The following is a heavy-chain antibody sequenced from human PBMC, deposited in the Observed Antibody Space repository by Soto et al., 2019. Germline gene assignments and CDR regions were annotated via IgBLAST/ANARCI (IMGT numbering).Heavy chain of an antibody. CDR3: ARASRGSWYWVSGYSSGPLGNFDY. D-gene: IGHD6-19*01. J-gene: IGHJ4*02. CDR1: GGSISSGGYY. Sequence: SETLSLTCTVSGGSISSGGYYWSWIRQHPGKGLEWIRYIYYSGSTYYNPSLKSRVTISVDTSKNQFSLKLSSVTAADTAVYYCARASRGSWYWVSGYSSGPLGNFDYWGQGTLVTVSS. V-gene: IGHV4-31*03. CDR2: IYYSGST.